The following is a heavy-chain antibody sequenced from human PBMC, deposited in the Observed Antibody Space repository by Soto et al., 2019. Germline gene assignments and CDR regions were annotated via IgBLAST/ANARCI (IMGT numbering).Heavy chain of an antibody. CDR3: ARASGYSCGFAHMDV. V-gene: IGHV1-18*01. D-gene: IGHD6-19*01. J-gene: IGHJ6*02. CDR1: GYTFTSYG. Sequence: QVQLVQSGAEVKKPGASVKVSCKASGYTFTSYGISWVRQAPGQGLEWMGWISAYNGNTNHAQKLQGRVTMTTDTSTRTAYRELRSLRSDDTAVYYCARASGYSCGFAHMDVWGQGTTVTVSS. CDR2: ISAYNGNT.